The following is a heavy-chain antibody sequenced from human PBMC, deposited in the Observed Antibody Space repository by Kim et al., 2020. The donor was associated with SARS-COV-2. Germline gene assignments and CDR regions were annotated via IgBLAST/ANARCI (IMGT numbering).Heavy chain of an antibody. Sequence: GGSLRLSCAASGFTFDDYTMHWVRQAPGKGLEWVSLISWDGGSTYYADSVKGRFTISRDNSKNSLYLQMNSLRTEDTALYYCAGGYCSGGSCYTYWYFDL. J-gene: IGHJ2*01. D-gene: IGHD2-15*01. V-gene: IGHV3-43*01. CDR1: GFTFDDYT. CDR2: ISWDGGST. CDR3: AGGYCSGGSCYTYWYFDL.